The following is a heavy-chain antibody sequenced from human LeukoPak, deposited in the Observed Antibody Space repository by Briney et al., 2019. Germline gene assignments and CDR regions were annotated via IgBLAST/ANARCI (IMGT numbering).Heavy chain of an antibody. CDR3: ARDTDALVRGLIIGNYFDY. D-gene: IGHD3-10*01. CDR2: VPSGSNHI. Sequence: GGSLRLSCAASGFTFTDYSMNWVRQAPGKGLEWVSAVPSGSNHISYADSVKGRFTISRDNAKNSLYLQMNNLRAEDTAVYYCARDTDALVRGLIIGNYFDYWGQGTTVTVSS. J-gene: IGHJ4*02. V-gene: IGHV3-21*01. CDR1: GFTFTDYS.